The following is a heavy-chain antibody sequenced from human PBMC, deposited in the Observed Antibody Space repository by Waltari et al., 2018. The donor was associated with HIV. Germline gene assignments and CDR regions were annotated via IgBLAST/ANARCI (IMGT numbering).Heavy chain of an antibody. J-gene: IGHJ5*02. V-gene: IGHV3-48*02. D-gene: IGHD4-17*01. CDR2: ISSSSSTI. Sequence: EVQLVESGGGLVQPGGSLRLSCAASGFTFSRSSMNWVRAAPGKGLEWVSYISSSSSTIYYADSVKGRFTISRDNAKNSLYLQMNSLRDEDTAVYYCAGGLMTTSPTWGQGTLVTVSS. CDR3: AGGLMTTSPT. CDR1: GFTFSRSS.